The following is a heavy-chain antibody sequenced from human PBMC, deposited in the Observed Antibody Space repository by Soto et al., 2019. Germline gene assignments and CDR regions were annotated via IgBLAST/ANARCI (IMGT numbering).Heavy chain of an antibody. CDR2: IYYSGST. J-gene: IGHJ4*02. D-gene: IGHD3-10*01. V-gene: IGHV4-39*01. CDR3: ARLYGSGRPSDY. CDR1: GGSISSSSYY. Sequence: SETLSLTCTVSGGSISSSSYYWGWIRQPPGKGLEWIGSIYYSGSTYYNPSLKSRVTISVDTSKNQFSLKLSSVTAADTAVYYCARLYGSGRPSDYWGQGTLVTVS.